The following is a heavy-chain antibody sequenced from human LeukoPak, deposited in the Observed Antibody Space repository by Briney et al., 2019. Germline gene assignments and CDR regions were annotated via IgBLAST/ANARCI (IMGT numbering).Heavy chain of an antibody. CDR3: ATYPKYYDILTGYYEGYFDY. V-gene: IGHV1-24*01. Sequence: ASVKVSFKVSGYTHTELSMHWVRQAPGKGLEWMGGFDPEDGETIYAQKFQGRVTMTEDTSTDTAYMELSSVRSEDTAVYYCATYPKYYDILTGYYEGYFDYWGQGTLVTVSS. J-gene: IGHJ4*02. CDR1: GYTHTELS. D-gene: IGHD3-9*01. CDR2: FDPEDGET.